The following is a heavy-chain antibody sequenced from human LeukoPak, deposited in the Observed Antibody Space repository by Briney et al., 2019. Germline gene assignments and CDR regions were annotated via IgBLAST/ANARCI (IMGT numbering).Heavy chain of an antibody. CDR2: INPNSGGT. J-gene: IGHJ3*02. CDR3: ARVSAAGRTMDAFDI. Sequence: ASVKVSCKASGYTFTGYYMHWVRQAPGQGLEWMGWINPNSGGTNYAQKFQGRVTMTRDTSISTAYMELSRLRSDDTAVYYCARVSAAGRTMDAFDIWGQGTMVTVSS. CDR1: GYTFTGYY. D-gene: IGHD6-13*01. V-gene: IGHV1-2*02.